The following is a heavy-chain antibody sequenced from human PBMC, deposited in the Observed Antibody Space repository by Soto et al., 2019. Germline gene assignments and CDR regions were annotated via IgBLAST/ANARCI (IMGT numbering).Heavy chain of an antibody. D-gene: IGHD3-3*01. J-gene: IGHJ5*02. V-gene: IGHV3-21*01. CDR1: GFTFSSYS. CDR3: ARDGGYYDFWSGYWGPLNWFDP. Sequence: EVQLVESGGGLVKPGGSLRLSCAASGFTFSSYSMNWVRQAPGKGLEWVSSISSSSSYIYYADSVKGRFTISRDNAKNSLYLQMNSLRAEDTAVYYCARDGGYYDFWSGYWGPLNWFDPWGQGTLVTVSS. CDR2: ISSSSSYI.